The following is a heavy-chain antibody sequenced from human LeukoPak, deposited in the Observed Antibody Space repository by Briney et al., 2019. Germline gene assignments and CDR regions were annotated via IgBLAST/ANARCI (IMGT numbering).Heavy chain of an antibody. CDR1: GFTFDDYG. D-gene: IGHD5-12*01. Sequence: GGSLRLSCAASGFTFDDYGMSWVRQAPGKGLEWVSLISWDGGSAYYADSVKGRFTISRDNSKNSLYLQMNSLRAEDTALYYCAKVSGYDMYYFDYWGQGTLVTVSS. CDR3: AKVSGYDMYYFDY. V-gene: IGHV3-43D*03. CDR2: ISWDGGSA. J-gene: IGHJ4*02.